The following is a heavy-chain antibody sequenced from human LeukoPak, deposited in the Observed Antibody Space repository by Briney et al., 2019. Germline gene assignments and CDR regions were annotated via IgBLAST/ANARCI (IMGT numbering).Heavy chain of an antibody. D-gene: IGHD5-12*01. CDR3: ARTSHYVDIAATIPYGIYYFDY. J-gene: IGHJ4*02. Sequence: GASVKVSCKASGYTFNNYGISWVRQAPGQGLEWMGIINPSGGSTSYAQKFQGRVTMTRDTSTSTVYMELSSLRSDDTAVYYCARTSHYVDIAATIPYGIYYFDYWGQGTLVTVSS. V-gene: IGHV1-46*02. CDR2: INPSGGST. CDR1: GYTFNNYG.